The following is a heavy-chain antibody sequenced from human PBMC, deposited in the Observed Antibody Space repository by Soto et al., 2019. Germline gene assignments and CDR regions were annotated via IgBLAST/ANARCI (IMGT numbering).Heavy chain of an antibody. Sequence: PGGSLRLSCAASGFNFSGFAMSWVRQAPGKGLEWVSGISGSGGSTDYADSVKGRFTISRDNSKKTLYLQMNSLRAEDTAVYYCANGRYYYDSSGYFAYWGQGTLVTVSS. D-gene: IGHD3-22*01. CDR3: ANGRYYYDSSGYFAY. CDR2: ISGSGGST. V-gene: IGHV3-23*01. CDR1: GFNFSGFA. J-gene: IGHJ4*02.